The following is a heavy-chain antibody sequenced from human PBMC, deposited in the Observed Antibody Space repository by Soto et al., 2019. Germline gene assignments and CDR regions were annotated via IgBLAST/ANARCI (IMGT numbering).Heavy chain of an antibody. CDR2: IYFSGAT. CDR1: GASVSSGDYY. J-gene: IGHJ4*02. CDR3: VRGHADDSSGYFLDY. Sequence: QVQLQEAGPGLVKPSETLALNCSVSGASVSSGDYYWSWIRQPPGKVLEWIGYIYFSGATSYAPSLKRRVSISIDTSNDRFFLKIKSVTAADTAFYYCVRGHADDSSGYFLDYWGQGLLVSVSS. V-gene: IGHV4-61*03. D-gene: IGHD3-22*01.